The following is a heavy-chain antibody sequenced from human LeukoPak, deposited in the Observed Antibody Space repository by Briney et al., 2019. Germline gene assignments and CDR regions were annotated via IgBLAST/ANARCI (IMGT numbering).Heavy chain of an antibody. Sequence: GGYLRRSCAASGFPFSSYTISWVRQAPGRGLEWVSGISSSGDNTYYANSVKGRFTISRDNSKNTVYLQMNSLRAEDTAVYYCAKGGYYDPYGYFDYWGQGTLVTVSS. V-gene: IGHV3-23*01. J-gene: IGHJ4*02. CDR2: ISSSGDNT. D-gene: IGHD3-22*01. CDR1: GFPFSSYT. CDR3: AKGGYYDPYGYFDY.